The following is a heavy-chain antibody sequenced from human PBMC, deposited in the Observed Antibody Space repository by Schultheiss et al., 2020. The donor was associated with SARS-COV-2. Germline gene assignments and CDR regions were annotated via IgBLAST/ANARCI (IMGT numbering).Heavy chain of an antibody. V-gene: IGHV4-39*07. J-gene: IGHJ2*01. Sequence: SQTLSLTCTVSGGSIRSGGYYWSWIRQHPGKGLEWIGSIYYSGSTNYNPSLQSRVTMSVDASKSQFSLKLSSVTAADTALYYCARDTFCTGGSCFDWYFDVWGRGTLVTVSS. D-gene: IGHD2-15*01. CDR2: IYYSGST. CDR3: ARDTFCTGGSCFDWYFDV. CDR1: GGSIRSGGYY.